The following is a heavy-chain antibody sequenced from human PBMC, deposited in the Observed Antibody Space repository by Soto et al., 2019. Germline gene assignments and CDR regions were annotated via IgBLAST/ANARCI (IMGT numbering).Heavy chain of an antibody. Sequence: QVQLVESGGGVVQPGRSLRLSCAASGFTFSSYGMHWVRQAPGKGLEWVAVISYAGSNKYYADSVKGRFTISRDNSKNTLYLQMNSLRAEDTAVYYCAKGYSIAWGQGTLVTVSS. V-gene: IGHV3-30*18. J-gene: IGHJ5*02. CDR1: GFTFSSYG. CDR2: ISYAGSNK. D-gene: IGHD6-6*01. CDR3: AKGYSIA.